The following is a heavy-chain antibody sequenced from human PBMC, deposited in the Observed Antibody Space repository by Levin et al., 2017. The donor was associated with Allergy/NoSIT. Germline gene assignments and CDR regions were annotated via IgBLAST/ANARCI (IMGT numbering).Heavy chain of an antibody. CDR1: GFTFVSYS. J-gene: IGHJ4*02. Sequence: GESLKISCAASGFTFVSYSMNWVRQAPGKGLEWVSSISSSSSYIYYADSVKGRFSISRDNAKNSLYLQMNSLRAEDTAVYYCARDYYGDSLSDYWGQGTLVTVSS. V-gene: IGHV3-21*01. D-gene: IGHD4-17*01. CDR2: ISSSSSYI. CDR3: ARDYYGDSLSDY.